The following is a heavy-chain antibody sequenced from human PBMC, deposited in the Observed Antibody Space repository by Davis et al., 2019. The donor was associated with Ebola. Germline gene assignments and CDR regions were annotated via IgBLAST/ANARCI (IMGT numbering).Heavy chain of an antibody. CDR2: ISGSGGST. J-gene: IGHJ4*02. Sequence: GESLKISCAASGFTFSSYAMSWVRQAPGKGLEWVSAISGSGGSTYYADSVKGRFTISRDNSKNTLYLQMNSLKTEDTAVYYCTGTVTTIDYWGQGTLVTVSS. D-gene: IGHD4-17*01. V-gene: IGHV3-23*01. CDR3: TGTVTTIDY. CDR1: GFTFSSYA.